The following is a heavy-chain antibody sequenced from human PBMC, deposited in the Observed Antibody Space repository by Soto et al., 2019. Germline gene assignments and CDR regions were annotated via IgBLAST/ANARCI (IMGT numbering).Heavy chain of an antibody. Sequence: PGESLKISCKGSGYSFTSYWIGWVRQMPGKGLEWMGIIYPGDSDTRYSPSFQGQVTISADKSISTAYLQWSSLKASDTAMYYCARLFYHGDNVMNAFDIWGQGTMVTVSS. CDR3: ARLFYHGDNVMNAFDI. CDR2: IYPGDSDT. V-gene: IGHV5-51*01. CDR1: GYSFTSYW. D-gene: IGHD4-17*01. J-gene: IGHJ3*02.